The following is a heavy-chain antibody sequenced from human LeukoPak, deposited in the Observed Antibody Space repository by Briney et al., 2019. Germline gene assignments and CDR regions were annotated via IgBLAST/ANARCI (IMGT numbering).Heavy chain of an antibody. CDR3: ARTPQKYCSSTTCYPDY. Sequence: GGSLRLSCAASGFIFRSYAMSWVRLAPGKGLEWVSTISGSGDTAYYADSVRGRFTISRDNSKNTLYLQMNSLRPENTAVYYRARTPQKYCSSTTCYPDYWGQGTLVTVSS. CDR1: GFIFRSYA. J-gene: IGHJ4*02. D-gene: IGHD2-2*01. V-gene: IGHV3-23*01. CDR2: ISGSGDTA.